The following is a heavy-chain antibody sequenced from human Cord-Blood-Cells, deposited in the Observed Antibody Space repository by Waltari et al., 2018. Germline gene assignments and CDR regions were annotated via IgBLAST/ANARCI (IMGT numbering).Heavy chain of an antibody. J-gene: IGHJ4*02. CDR1: GYTFTSYA. CDR3: AREKQQLVAYFDY. Sequence: QVQLVQSGAEVKKPGASVKVSCTASGYTFTSYAMHWVRQAPGQRLEWMGWINAGNGNTKYSQKFQGRVTITRDTSASTAYMELSSLRSEDTAVYYCAREKQQLVAYFDYWGQGTLVTVSS. V-gene: IGHV1-3*01. D-gene: IGHD6-13*01. CDR2: INAGNGNT.